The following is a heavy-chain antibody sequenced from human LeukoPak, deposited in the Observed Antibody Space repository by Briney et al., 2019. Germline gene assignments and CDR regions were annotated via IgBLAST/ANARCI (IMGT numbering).Heavy chain of an antibody. CDR2: VYHSGSA. CDR1: GDSISSPKW. V-gene: IGHV4-4*02. D-gene: IGHD2-15*01. Sequence: PSGTLSLTCAVSGDSISSPKWWSWVRQPPGKGLEWIGEVYHSGSANYNPSVKSRVTISVDKSKNQFSPKLTSATAADTAVYYCARDLRGIVAPPRWGQGTLVSVSS. J-gene: IGHJ4*02. CDR3: ARDLRGIVAPPR.